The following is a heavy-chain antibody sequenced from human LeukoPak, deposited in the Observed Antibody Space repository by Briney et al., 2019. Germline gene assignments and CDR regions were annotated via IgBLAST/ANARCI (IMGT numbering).Heavy chain of an antibody. Sequence: PGGSLRLSCAASGFTFSSYGMHWVRQAPGKGLEWVAVISYDGSNKYYADSVKGRFTISRDNSKDTLYLQMNSLRAEDTAVYYCAKDRDDILTGYSNGMDVWGQGTTVTVSS. CDR3: AKDRDDILTGYSNGMDV. CDR2: ISYDGSNK. V-gene: IGHV3-30*18. J-gene: IGHJ6*02. D-gene: IGHD3-9*01. CDR1: GFTFSSYG.